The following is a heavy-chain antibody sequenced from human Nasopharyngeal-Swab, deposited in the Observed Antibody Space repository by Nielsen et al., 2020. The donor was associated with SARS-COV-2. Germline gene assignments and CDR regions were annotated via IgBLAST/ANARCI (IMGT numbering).Heavy chain of an antibody. V-gene: IGHV3-13*01. CDR2: IGTAGDT. CDR1: GFTFSRYD. Sequence: GGALKISCAAPGFTFSRYDMHWVRQATGKGLEWVSAIGTAGDTYYPGSVKGRFTISRENAKNSLYLQMNSLRAGDTAVYYCARHYYGMDVWGQGTTVTVSS. CDR3: ARHYYGMDV. J-gene: IGHJ6*02.